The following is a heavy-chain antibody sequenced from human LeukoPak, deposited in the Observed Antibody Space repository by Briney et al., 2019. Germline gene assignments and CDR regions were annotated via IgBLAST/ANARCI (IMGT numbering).Heavy chain of an antibody. CDR1: GDSMSDSY. J-gene: IGHJ6*03. CDR2: IYASGST. CDR3: ARDIRSHNGPGGYYYYYMDV. Sequence: SETLSLTCTVSGDSMSDSYWSWIRRPAGKGLEWIGRIYASGSTNYNPSLKSRVTLSVDTSSNQFSLTLSSVTAADTAVYHCARDIRSHNGPGGYYYYYMDVWGKGTTVTVSS. D-gene: IGHD2-8*01. V-gene: IGHV4-4*07.